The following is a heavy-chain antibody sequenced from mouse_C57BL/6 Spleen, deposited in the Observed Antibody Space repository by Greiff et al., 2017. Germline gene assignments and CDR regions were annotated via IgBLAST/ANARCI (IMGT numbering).Heavy chain of an antibody. CDR2: ISNKANGYTT. J-gene: IGHJ3*01. V-gene: IGHV7-3*01. D-gene: IGHD4-1*02. CDR1: GFTFTDYY. Sequence: EVKLMESGGGLVQPGGSLSLSCAASGFTFTDYYMSWVRQPPGKGLEWLGFISNKANGYTTEYSASVKGRFTISRDNSQSNLYLQMKALRAEDIATYYCASRQLDSWFDYWGQGTLVTVSA. CDR3: ASRQLDSWFDY.